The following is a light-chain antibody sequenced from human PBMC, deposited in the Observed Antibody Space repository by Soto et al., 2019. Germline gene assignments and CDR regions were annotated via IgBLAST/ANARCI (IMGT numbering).Light chain of an antibody. V-gene: IGLV1-40*01. CDR1: SSNIGAGYG. J-gene: IGLJ1*01. CDR2: VDS. CDR3: QSYDSSLSGLYV. Sequence: QSALTQPPSVSGAPGQRVTISCTGSSSNIGAGYGVHWYQQPPGTAPKLLIYVDSNRPSGVPDRFSGSKSGTSASLAITGLQAEDEADYYCQSYDSSLSGLYVFGSGTKVTVL.